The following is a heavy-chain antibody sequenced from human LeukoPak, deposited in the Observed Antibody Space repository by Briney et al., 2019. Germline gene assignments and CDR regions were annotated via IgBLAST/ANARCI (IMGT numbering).Heavy chain of an antibody. J-gene: IGHJ4*02. CDR3: ARHWGVIADYFDY. Sequence: PSETLSLTCTVSGGSISSSSYYWGWIRQPPGKGLEWIGSIYYSGSTYYNPSLKSRVTISVDTSKNQFSLKLSSVTAADTAVYYCARHWGVIADYFDYWGQGTLVTVSS. V-gene: IGHV4-39*01. CDR1: GGSISSSSYY. D-gene: IGHD6-13*01. CDR2: IYYSGST.